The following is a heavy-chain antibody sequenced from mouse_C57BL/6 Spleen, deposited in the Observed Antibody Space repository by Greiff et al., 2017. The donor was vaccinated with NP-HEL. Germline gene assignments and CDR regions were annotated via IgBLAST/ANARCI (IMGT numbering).Heavy chain of an antibody. CDR2: IHPNSGST. Sequence: VQLQQSGAELVKPGASVKLSCKASGYTFTSYWMHWVKQRPGQGLEWIGMIHPNSGSTNYNEKFKSKATLTVDKSSSTAYMQLSSLTSEDSAVYYCARSTVPRNYAMDYWGQGTSVTVSS. CDR3: ARSTVPRNYAMDY. D-gene: IGHD1-1*01. V-gene: IGHV1-64*01. J-gene: IGHJ4*01. CDR1: GYTFTSYW.